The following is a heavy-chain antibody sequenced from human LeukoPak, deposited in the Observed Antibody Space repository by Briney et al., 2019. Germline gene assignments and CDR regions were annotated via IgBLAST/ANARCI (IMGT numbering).Heavy chain of an antibody. CDR3: ARDVGPPGGFDS. J-gene: IGHJ4*02. Sequence: ASVKVSCKASGYTFTSYAMHWVRQAPGQRLEWMGWINAGNGNTKYSQKFQGRVTITRDTSASTAYMELSSLRSEDTAVYYCARDVGPPGGFDSWGQGTLVTVSS. V-gene: IGHV1-3*01. CDR2: INAGNGNT. D-gene: IGHD1-26*01. CDR1: GYTFTSYA.